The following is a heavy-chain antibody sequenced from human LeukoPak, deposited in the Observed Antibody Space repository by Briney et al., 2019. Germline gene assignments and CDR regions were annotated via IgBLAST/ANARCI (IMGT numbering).Heavy chain of an antibody. CDR2: INPSGGST. Sequence: GASVKVSCKASGYTFTSYYMHWVRQAPGQGLEWMGIINPSGGSTSYAQKFQGRVTMTRDMSTSTVYMELSSLRSEDTAVYYCAKLPGEQQVDSTFDYWGQGTLVTVSS. V-gene: IGHV1-46*01. J-gene: IGHJ4*01. D-gene: IGHD6-13*01. CDR1: GYTFTSYY. CDR3: AKLPGEQQVDSTFDY.